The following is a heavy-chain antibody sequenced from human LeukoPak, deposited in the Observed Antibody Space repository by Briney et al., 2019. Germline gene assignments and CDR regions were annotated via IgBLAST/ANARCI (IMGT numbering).Heavy chain of an antibody. CDR3: ARSAYSSGWYAFDY. CDR1: GGTFSSYA. Sequence: GSSVKVSCKASGGTFSSYAISWVRQAPGQGLEWMGVIIPIFGTANYAQKFQGRVTITADESTSTAYMELSSLRSEDTAVYYCARSAYSSGWYAFDYWGQGTLVTVSS. CDR2: IIPIFGTA. D-gene: IGHD6-19*01. V-gene: IGHV1-69*01. J-gene: IGHJ4*02.